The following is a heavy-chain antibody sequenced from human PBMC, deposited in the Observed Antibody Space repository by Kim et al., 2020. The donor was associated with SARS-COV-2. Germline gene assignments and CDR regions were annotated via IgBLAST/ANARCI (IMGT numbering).Heavy chain of an antibody. CDR2: GT. J-gene: IGHJ5*02. V-gene: IGHV1-2*02. CDR3: ARGSRNWFDP. D-gene: IGHD1-26*01. Sequence: GTNYAQKFQGRVTMTRDTSISTAYMELSRLRSDDTAVYYCARGSRNWFDPWGQGTLVTVSS.